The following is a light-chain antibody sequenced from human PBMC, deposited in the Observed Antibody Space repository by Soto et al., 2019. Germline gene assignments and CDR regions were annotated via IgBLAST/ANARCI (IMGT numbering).Light chain of an antibody. Sequence: EVVLTQSPATLSLSPGERATLSCMASQSVTIYLAWYQKKPGQAPRLLIYDASNRATGIPARFSGSGSGTDFTLTISSLEPEDFAVYYCQQRSNWPPWTFGQGTKVEIK. CDR2: DAS. J-gene: IGKJ1*01. CDR3: QQRSNWPPWT. CDR1: QSVTIY. V-gene: IGKV3-11*01.